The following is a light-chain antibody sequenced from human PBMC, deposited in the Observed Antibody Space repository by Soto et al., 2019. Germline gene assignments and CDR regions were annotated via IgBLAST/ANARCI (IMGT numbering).Light chain of an antibody. CDR3: QSYDSSLRGVV. CDR2: GNS. Sequence: QSVLTQPTSVSGAPGQRVTISCSGSRSNIRAGYDVHWYQQLPGTAPKLLIYGNSNRPSGVPDRFSGSKSGTSASLAITGLQAEDEADHYCQSYDSSLRGVVFGGGTKLTV. CDR1: RSNIRAGYD. J-gene: IGLJ2*01. V-gene: IGLV1-40*01.